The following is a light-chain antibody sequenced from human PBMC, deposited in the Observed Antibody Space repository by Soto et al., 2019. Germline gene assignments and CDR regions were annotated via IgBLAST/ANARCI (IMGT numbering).Light chain of an antibody. V-gene: IGKV1-5*01. J-gene: IGKJ4*01. CDR1: QSISSW. CDR2: GVS. CDR3: QQSYSSPLLA. Sequence: DIQMTQSPSTLSASVGDRVTITCRASQSISSWLAWYQQKPGKAPKLLVYGVSKLQSGVPPRFSGSGSGTEFTLTITGLQPEDFATYYCQQSYSSPLLAFGGGTKVEIK.